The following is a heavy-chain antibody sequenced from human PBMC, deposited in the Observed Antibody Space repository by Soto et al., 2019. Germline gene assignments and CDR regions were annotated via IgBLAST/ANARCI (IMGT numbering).Heavy chain of an antibody. V-gene: IGHV1-69*08. D-gene: IGHD6-6*01. CDR1: GGTFSSYT. CDR2: IIPILGIA. CDR3: AREGWDSSSTRGRGIWFDP. Sequence: QVQLVQSGAEVKKPGSSVKVSCKASGGTFSSYTISWVRQAPGQGLEWMGRIIPILGIANYAQKFQGRVTITADKSTSTAYMELSSLRSEDTAVYYCAREGWDSSSTRGRGIWFDPWGQGTLVTVSS. J-gene: IGHJ5*02.